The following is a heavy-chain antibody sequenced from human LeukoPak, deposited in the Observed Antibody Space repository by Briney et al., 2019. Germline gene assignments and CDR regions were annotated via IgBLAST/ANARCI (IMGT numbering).Heavy chain of an antibody. D-gene: IGHD6-13*01. CDR1: GFTFSSYG. J-gene: IGHJ4*02. Sequence: PGGSLRLSCAASGFTFSSYGMHWVRQAPGKGLEWVAFIRYDGSNKYYADSVKGRFTISRDNSKNTLYLQMNSLRAEDTAVYYCAKADSSSWYEVTGSFDYWRQGTLVTVSS. CDR2: IRYDGSNK. CDR3: AKADSSSWYEVTGSFDY. V-gene: IGHV3-30*02.